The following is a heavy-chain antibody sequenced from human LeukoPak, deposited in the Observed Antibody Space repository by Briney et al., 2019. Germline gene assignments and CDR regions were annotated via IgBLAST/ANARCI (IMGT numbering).Heavy chain of an antibody. Sequence: ASVKVSCKASGYIFSGHYMHWVRQAPGQGLEWMGWINPNSGGTNYAQKFQGRVTMTRDTSISTAYMELSRLRSDDTAVYYCARLKRITMVRGVIRNYFDYWGQGTLVTVSS. CDR1: GYIFSGHY. CDR2: INPNSGGT. D-gene: IGHD3-10*01. CDR3: ARLKRITMVRGVIRNYFDY. V-gene: IGHV1-2*02. J-gene: IGHJ4*02.